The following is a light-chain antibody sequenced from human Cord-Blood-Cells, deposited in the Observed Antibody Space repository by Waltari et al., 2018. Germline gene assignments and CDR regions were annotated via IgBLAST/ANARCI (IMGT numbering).Light chain of an antibody. CDR2: DAS. V-gene: IGKV1-33*01. Sequence: DLKMTQSPSSLSASVGDRVTITCQASQDISNYLNWYQQKPGKAPKLLIYDASNLETGVPSRFSGSGSGTDFTFTISSLQPEDIATYYCQQYDNLPRAFGGGTKVEIK. CDR3: QQYDNLPRA. J-gene: IGKJ4*01. CDR1: QDISNY.